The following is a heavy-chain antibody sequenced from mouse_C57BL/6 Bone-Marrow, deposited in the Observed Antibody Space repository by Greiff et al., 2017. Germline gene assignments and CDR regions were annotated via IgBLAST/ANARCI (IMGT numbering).Heavy chain of an antibody. CDR3: ARDWAPIITTVAPDY. V-gene: IGHV1-55*01. Sequence: QVQLQQPGAELVKPGASVKMSCKASGYTFTSYWITWVKQRPGQGLEWIGDIYPGSGSTNYNEKFKSKATLTVDTSSSTADMQLSSLTSEDSAVYYCARDWAPIITTVAPDYWGQGTTLTVSS. D-gene: IGHD1-1*01. J-gene: IGHJ2*01. CDR2: IYPGSGST. CDR1: GYTFTSYW.